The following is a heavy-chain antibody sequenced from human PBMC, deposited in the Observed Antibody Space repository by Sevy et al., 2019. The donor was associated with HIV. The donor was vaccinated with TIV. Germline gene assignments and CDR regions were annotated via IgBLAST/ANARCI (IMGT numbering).Heavy chain of an antibody. CDR2: IDISGDT. D-gene: IGHD6-25*01. CDR3: ARDGSSGIQWFDY. Sequence: SETLSLTCTVSGGSISSGRNYWNWIRQPAGKGLEWIGRIDISGDTNYNPSIKSRVTISLDTSKKQFSLKLTSVTAADTAVYYCARDGSSGIQWFDYWGQGILVTVSS. V-gene: IGHV4-61*02. CDR1: GGSISSGRNY. J-gene: IGHJ4*02.